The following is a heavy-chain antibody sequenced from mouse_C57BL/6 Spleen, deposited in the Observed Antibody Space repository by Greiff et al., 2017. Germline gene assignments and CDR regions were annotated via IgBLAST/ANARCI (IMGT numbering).Heavy chain of an antibody. D-gene: IGHD3-2*02. CDR1: GFNIKDDY. CDR3: TTSSGRPFAY. J-gene: IGHJ3*01. Sequence: EVQLQQSGAELVRPGASVKLSCTASGFNIKDDYMHWVKQRPEQGLEWIGWIDPENGDTEYASKFQGKAPITADTSSNTAYLQLSSLTSEDTAVYYCTTSSGRPFAYWGQVTLVAVAA. CDR2: IDPENGDT. V-gene: IGHV14-4*01.